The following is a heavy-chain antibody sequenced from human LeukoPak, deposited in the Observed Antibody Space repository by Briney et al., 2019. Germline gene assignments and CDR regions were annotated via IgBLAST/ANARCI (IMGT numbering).Heavy chain of an antibody. CDR1: GGTFSSYA. Sequence: GASVKVSCKASGGTFSSYAISWVRQAPGQGLEWMGGIIPIFGTANYAQKFQGRVTITADESTSTAYMELSSLRSEDTAVYYCAREPIAVPQYYYYMDVRGKGTTVTVSS. J-gene: IGHJ6*03. CDR3: AREPIAVPQYYYYMDV. CDR2: IIPIFGTA. D-gene: IGHD6-19*01. V-gene: IGHV1-69*13.